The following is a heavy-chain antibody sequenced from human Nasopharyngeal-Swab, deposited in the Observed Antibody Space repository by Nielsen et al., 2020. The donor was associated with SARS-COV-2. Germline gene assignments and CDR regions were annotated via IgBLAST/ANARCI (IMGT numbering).Heavy chain of an antibody. CDR3: ARDPRGLSSPSGMDV. Sequence: ASVKVSCKASGYTFISHAMHWVRQAPGQRLEWLGWINAANGDTKYSQKIQGRVTITRDTSASTAYMELSSLRSEDTAVYYCARDPRGLSSPSGMDVWGQGTTVTVSS. J-gene: IGHJ6*02. CDR2: INAANGDT. CDR1: GYTFISHA. D-gene: IGHD3-16*02. V-gene: IGHV1-3*01.